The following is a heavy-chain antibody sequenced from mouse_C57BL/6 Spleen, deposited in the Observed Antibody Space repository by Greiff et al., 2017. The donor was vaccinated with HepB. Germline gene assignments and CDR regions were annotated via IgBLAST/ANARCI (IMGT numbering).Heavy chain of an antibody. V-gene: IGHV5-4*01. J-gene: IGHJ2*01. CDR1: GFTFSSYA. D-gene: IGHD1-1*01. Sequence: EVMLVESGGGLVKPGGSLKLSCAASGFTFSSYAMSWVRQTPEKRLEWVATISDGGSYTYYPDNVKGRFTISRDNAKNNLYLQMSHLKSEDTAMYYCARDEGTTVVFDYWGQGTTLTVSS. CDR2: ISDGGSYT. CDR3: ARDEGTTVVFDY.